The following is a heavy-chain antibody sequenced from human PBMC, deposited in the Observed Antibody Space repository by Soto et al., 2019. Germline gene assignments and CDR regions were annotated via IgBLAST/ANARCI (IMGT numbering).Heavy chain of an antibody. Sequence: PSLPLFLTCTVCNVSISTYHWSWIRQPPGRSLEWIGHIYYTGSPTYNPSLKSRVTISENTSKKTVSLILISVTADDTAVYSCARSRSTRQPFDYWGRGTLVTVSS. V-gene: IGHV4-59*01. J-gene: IGHJ4*02. CDR3: ARSRSTRQPFDY. D-gene: IGHD5-12*01. CDR1: NVSISTYH. CDR2: IYYTGSP.